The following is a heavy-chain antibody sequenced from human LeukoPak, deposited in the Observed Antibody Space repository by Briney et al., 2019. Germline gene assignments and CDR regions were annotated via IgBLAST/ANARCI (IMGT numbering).Heavy chain of an antibody. CDR1: GFTFSSYG. CDR2: ISYDGSNK. J-gene: IGHJ4*02. Sequence: PGRSLRLSCAASGFTFSSYGMHWVRQAPGKGLEWVAVISYDGSNKYYADSVKGRFTISRDNSKNTLYLQMNSLRAEDTAVYYCAKETYYYDSSGYYGGDYYFDYWGQGTLVTVSS. V-gene: IGHV3-30*18. CDR3: AKETYYYDSSGYYGGDYYFDY. D-gene: IGHD3-22*01.